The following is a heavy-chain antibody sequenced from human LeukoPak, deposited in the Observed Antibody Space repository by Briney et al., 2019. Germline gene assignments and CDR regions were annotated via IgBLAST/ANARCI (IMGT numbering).Heavy chain of an antibody. CDR1: GGSFSGYY. Sequence: SETLSLTCAVYGGSFSGYYWSWIRQPPGKGLDWIGEINHSGSTNYNPSLKSRVTTSVDTSKNQFSLKLSSVTAADTAVYYCARGGPNWNYVRRGFDYWGQGTLVTVSS. CDR2: INHSGST. D-gene: IGHD1-7*01. CDR3: ARGGPNWNYVRRGFDY. V-gene: IGHV4-34*01. J-gene: IGHJ4*02.